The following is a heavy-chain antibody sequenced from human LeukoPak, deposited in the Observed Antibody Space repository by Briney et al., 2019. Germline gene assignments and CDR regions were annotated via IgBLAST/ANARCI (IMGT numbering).Heavy chain of an antibody. CDR1: GFPFSSYA. Sequence: GGTLRLSCAASGFPFSSYALSWVRQAPGKGLEWVSTISGSGGSTSYADSVKGRFTISRDNSKNTLYLQMNSLRAEDTAVYYCALLKQPGALWGQGTLVTVSS. J-gene: IGHJ4*02. CDR2: ISGSGGST. V-gene: IGHV3-23*01. D-gene: IGHD6-13*01. CDR3: ALLKQPGAL.